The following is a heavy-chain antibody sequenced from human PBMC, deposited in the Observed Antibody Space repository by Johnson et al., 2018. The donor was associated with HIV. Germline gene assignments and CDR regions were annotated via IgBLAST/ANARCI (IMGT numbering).Heavy chain of an antibody. J-gene: IGHJ3*02. CDR3: AKERQLVRAFDI. Sequence: VESGGGVVQPGRSLRLSCAASGFTFSSYAMHWVRQAPGKGLEWVTIISYDGSNKYYADSVKGRFTTSRDNSKNTLYLQMSSLRTEDTAVYYCAKERQLVRAFDIWGQGTMVTVSS. V-gene: IGHV3-30*04. D-gene: IGHD6-6*01. CDR2: ISYDGSNK. CDR1: GFTFSSYA.